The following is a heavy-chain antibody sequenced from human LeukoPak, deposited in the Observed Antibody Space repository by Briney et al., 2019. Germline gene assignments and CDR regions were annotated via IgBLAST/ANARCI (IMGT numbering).Heavy chain of an antibody. Sequence: GGCLRLSCAGSGFSFSSYSINWVRQAPGKGLEWVSYITTGSTTIYYADSVRGRFTISRDNARNSLYLQMNSLRDEDTAVYYCARAAYCGGDCYYFDYWGQGILVRVSS. V-gene: IGHV3-48*02. D-gene: IGHD2-21*02. J-gene: IGHJ4*02. CDR3: ARAAYCGGDCYYFDY. CDR2: ITTGSTTI. CDR1: GFSFSSYS.